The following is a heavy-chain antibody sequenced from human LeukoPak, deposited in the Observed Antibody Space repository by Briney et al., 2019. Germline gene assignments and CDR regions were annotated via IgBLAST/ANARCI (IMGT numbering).Heavy chain of an antibody. J-gene: IGHJ4*02. CDR2: IYYSGST. CDR3: ARGTPYDILTGYYNYFDY. CDR1: GGSISSGDYY. D-gene: IGHD3-9*01. Sequence: PSETLSLTCTVSGGSISSGDYYWSWIRQPPGKGLEWIGYIYYSGSTYYNPSLKSRVTISVDTSKNQFSLKLSSVTAADTAVYYCARGTPYDILTGYYNYFDYWGQGTLVTVSS. V-gene: IGHV4-30-4*08.